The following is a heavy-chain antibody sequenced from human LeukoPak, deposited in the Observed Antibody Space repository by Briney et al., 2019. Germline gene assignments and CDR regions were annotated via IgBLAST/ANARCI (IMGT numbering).Heavy chain of an antibody. D-gene: IGHD5-12*01. V-gene: IGHV3-48*03. CDR1: GFTFSSYE. CDR2: ISDTPNTM. J-gene: IGHJ4*02. Sequence: GGSLRLSCAASGFTFSSYEMNWVRQAPGKGLEWVSYISDTPNTMYYADSVKGRFTISRDNAKNSLFLQMNSLRVDDTAVYYCAREYTGSEYFDYWGQGTLVTVSS. CDR3: AREYTGSEYFDY.